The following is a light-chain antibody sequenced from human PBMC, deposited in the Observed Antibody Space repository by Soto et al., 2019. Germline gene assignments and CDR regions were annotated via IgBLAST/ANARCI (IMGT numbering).Light chain of an antibody. CDR3: SSYTSSSTPVV. Sequence: QSALTQPASVSGSPGQSITISCTGTSSDVGGYNYVSWYQQHPGTAPKLMIYEVSNRPSGVSNRFSCSKSGITASLTISGLQDADEAAYYCSSYTSSSTPVVFGGGTKLTVL. V-gene: IGLV2-14*01. J-gene: IGLJ2*01. CDR2: EVS. CDR1: SSDVGGYNY.